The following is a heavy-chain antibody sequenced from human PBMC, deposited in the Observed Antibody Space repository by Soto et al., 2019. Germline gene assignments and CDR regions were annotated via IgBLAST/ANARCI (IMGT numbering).Heavy chain of an antibody. CDR2: MYYTGKT. J-gene: IGHJ4*02. CDR1: GTTISSGDHY. CDR3: ARVYGRGDYFDF. Sequence: QVQLQESGPGLVKPSQTLSLTCTVSGTTISSGDHYWSWIRQAPGKGLEWIGYMYYTGKTYYNTSIQSRVTLSVDPSKNQFSLKMTSVTAADTAMYFCARVYGRGDYFDFWGRGTLVSVSS. D-gene: IGHD1-26*01. V-gene: IGHV4-30-4*01.